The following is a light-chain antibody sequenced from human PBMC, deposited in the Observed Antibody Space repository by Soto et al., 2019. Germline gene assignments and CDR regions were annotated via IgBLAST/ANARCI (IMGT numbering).Light chain of an antibody. CDR2: EAS. CDR1: SNGIGNDNF. Sequence: QSALTQPASVSESPGQSITISCTGTSNGIGNDNFVSWYQQHPGKAPKLLIYEASERPSGVSNRFPGSKSGYTASLTISGLQAEDEADYYCCAYAGTGTFYVFGPGTKVTVL. V-gene: IGLV2-23*01. CDR3: CAYAGTGTFYV. J-gene: IGLJ1*01.